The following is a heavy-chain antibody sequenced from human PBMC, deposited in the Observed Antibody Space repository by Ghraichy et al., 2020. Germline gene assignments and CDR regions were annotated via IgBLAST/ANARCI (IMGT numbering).Heavy chain of an antibody. D-gene: IGHD6-13*01. CDR2: FTGSGRST. CDR3: AKLGSGSWCYYLES. CDR1: GFDFSTYA. J-gene: IGHJ4*02. Sequence: GGSLRLSCAASGFDFSTYAMSWVRQAPGKGLEWVSGFTGSGRSTHYAASWKGHFTISRDNSKNTLYLQMDSLRAEDTAVYYCAKLGSGSWCYYLESWGQGTLVTVSS. V-gene: IGHV3-23*01.